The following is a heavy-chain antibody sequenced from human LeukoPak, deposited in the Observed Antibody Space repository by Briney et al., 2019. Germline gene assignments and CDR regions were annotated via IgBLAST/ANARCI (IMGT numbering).Heavy chain of an antibody. J-gene: IGHJ5*02. CDR2: IYYSGST. D-gene: IGHD6-13*01. Sequence: SETLSLTCTVSGGSISSSSYYWGWIRQPPGKGLEWIGSIYYSGSTYYNPSLKSRVTISVDTSKNQFSLKLSSVTAADTAVYYCARQRAASYWFDPWGQGTLVTVSS. V-gene: IGHV4-39*01. CDR3: ARQRAASYWFDP. CDR1: GGSISSSSYY.